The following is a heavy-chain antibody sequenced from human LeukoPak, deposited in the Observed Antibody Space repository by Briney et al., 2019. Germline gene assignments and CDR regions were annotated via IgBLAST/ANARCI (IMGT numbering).Heavy chain of an antibody. V-gene: IGHV3-23*01. Sequence: PGGSLRLSCAASGFTVSSNYMSWVRQTPGKGLEWVSSITPSGDGTYYAASVKGRFTISRDNSKNTLYLQMDSLRADDTAKYYCAKAAPVVIGWGKEPLVTVPS. D-gene: IGHD3-16*02. CDR2: ITPSGDGT. J-gene: IGHJ4*02. CDR1: GFTVSSNY. CDR3: AKAAPVVIG.